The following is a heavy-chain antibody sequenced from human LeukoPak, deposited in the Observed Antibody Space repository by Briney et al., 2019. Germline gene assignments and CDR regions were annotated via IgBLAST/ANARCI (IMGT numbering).Heavy chain of an antibody. CDR1: GGTFSSYA. CDR3: ARGPVVVTNPGYYYGMDV. CDR2: IIPIFGTA. Sequence: GASVKVSCKASGGTFSSYAISWVRQAPGQGLEWMGGIIPIFGTANYAQKFQGRVTITADESTSTAYMEPSSLRSEDTAVYYCARGPVVVTNPGYYYGMDVWGQGTTVTVSS. J-gene: IGHJ6*02. V-gene: IGHV1-69*13. D-gene: IGHD2-21*02.